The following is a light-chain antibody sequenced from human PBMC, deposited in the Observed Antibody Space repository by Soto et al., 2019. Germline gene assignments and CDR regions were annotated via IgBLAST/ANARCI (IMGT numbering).Light chain of an antibody. Sequence: EIVLTQSPATLSLSPGERATLSCGASQSISSFLAWYQQKPGQAPRLLIYGASNRATGTPARFSGSGSGTDFTLTISSLEPEDFAVYYCQQHFNGPITFGQGTRLEIK. CDR2: GAS. V-gene: IGKV3-11*01. J-gene: IGKJ5*01. CDR3: QQHFNGPIT. CDR1: QSISSF.